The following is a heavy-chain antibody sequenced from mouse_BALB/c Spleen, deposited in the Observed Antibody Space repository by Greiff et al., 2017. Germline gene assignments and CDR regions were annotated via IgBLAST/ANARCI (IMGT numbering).Heavy chain of an antibody. J-gene: IGHJ2*01. D-gene: IGHD1-1*01. Sequence: EVQLVESGGGLVKPGGSLKLSCAASGFTFSSYAMSWVRQTPEKRLEWVASISSGGSTYYPDSVKGRFTISRDNARNILYLQMSSLRSEDTAMYYCARPPYYYGSSYYFDYWGQGTTLTVSS. CDR1: GFTFSSYA. CDR3: ARPPYYYGSSYYFDY. CDR2: ISSGGST. V-gene: IGHV5-6-5*01.